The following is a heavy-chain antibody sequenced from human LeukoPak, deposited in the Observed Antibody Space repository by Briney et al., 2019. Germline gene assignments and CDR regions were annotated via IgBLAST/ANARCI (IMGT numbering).Heavy chain of an antibody. CDR2: ISAYNGNT. D-gene: IGHD3-10*01. V-gene: IGHV1-18*01. J-gene: IGHJ6*02. Sequence: ASVKVSCKASGYTFTSYGISWVRQAPGQRLEWMGWISAYNGNTNYAQKLQGRVTMTTDTSTSTAYMELRSLGSDDTAVYYCARCGSGSGSSHYYYYGMDVWGQGTTVTVSS. CDR3: ARCGSGSGSSHYYYYGMDV. CDR1: GYTFTSYG.